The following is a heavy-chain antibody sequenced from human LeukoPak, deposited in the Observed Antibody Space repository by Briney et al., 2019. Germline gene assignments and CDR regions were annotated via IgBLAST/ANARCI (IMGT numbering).Heavy chain of an antibody. CDR1: GFPFNRAW. CDR2: TISEADGGTT. CDR3: VADNGVRFLEVDY. Sequence: GGSLRLSCETSGFPFNRAWMSWVRHSPGRGLEWVGRTISEADGGTTDYAAPVKGRFFISRDDSRQTLYLQMNNLKTEDTAVDFCVADNGVRFLEVDYWGLGTLVTVSS. V-gene: IGHV3-15*01. J-gene: IGHJ4*02. D-gene: IGHD3-3*01.